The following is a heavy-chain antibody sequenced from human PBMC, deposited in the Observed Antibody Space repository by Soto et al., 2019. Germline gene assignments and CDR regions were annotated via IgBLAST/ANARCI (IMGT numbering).Heavy chain of an antibody. CDR3: AKAYFVWSSEQPYYFDY. CDR1: GFTFSNYA. Sequence: VQLLDSGGGLVQPGGSLRLSCAASGFTFSNYAMTWVRQGPGKGLEWVSGISGSGGRSYYADSVKGQFTISRDNSKSTLYLQMNSLRAEDTAVYYCAKAYFVWSSEQPYYFDYWGQGTLVTVSS. J-gene: IGHJ4*02. D-gene: IGHD3-16*01. V-gene: IGHV3-23*01. CDR2: ISGSGGRS.